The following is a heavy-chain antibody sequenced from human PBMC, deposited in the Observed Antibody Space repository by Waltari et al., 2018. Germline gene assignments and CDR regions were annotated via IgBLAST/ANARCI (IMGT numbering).Heavy chain of an antibody. CDR2: ISWNSGSI. V-gene: IGHV3-9*01. Sequence: EVQLVESGGGLVQPGRSLRLSCAASGFTFDDYAMHWVRQAPGKGLEWVSGISWNSGSIGYADSVKGRSTISRDNAKNSLYLQMNSLRAKDTALYYCAKDLTGYYSAFWFDPWGQGTLVTVSS. CDR1: GFTFDDYA. J-gene: IGHJ5*02. D-gene: IGHD3-9*01. CDR3: AKDLTGYYSAFWFDP.